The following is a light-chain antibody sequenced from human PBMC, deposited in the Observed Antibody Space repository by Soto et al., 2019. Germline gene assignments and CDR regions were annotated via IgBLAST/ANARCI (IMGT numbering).Light chain of an antibody. V-gene: IGKV3-20*01. CDR3: QQHGISHIT. J-gene: IGKJ5*01. CDR1: QNINNNY. CDR2: DAS. Sequence: NVLKQSPGTLSLSTGGRATLSCRASQNINNNYLAWYQHKPGQAPRLLIYDASLRATGVPDRFSGSGSGTDFTLTITRLEPDDSAVYYCQQHGISHITFGQGRLPEV.